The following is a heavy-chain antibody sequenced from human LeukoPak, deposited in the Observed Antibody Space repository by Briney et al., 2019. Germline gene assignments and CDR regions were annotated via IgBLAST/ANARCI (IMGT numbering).Heavy chain of an antibody. J-gene: IGHJ3*02. V-gene: IGHV4-59*01. CDR2: IYYSGST. D-gene: IGHD2-15*01. CDR1: GGSISTYY. CDR3: ARTYCSGGTCYDAFDI. Sequence: SETLSLTCTVSGGSISTYYWSWIRQPPGRGLGWIAYIYYSGSTNYNPSLKSRATISVDTSKNQFSLKLNSVTAADTAVYYRARTYCSGGTCYDAFDIWGQGTMVTVSS.